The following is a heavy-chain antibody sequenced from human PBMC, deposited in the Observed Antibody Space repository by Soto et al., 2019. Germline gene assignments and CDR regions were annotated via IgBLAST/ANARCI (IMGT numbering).Heavy chain of an antibody. CDR2: ISGSGSST. Sequence: PGGSQRLSCAASGFPFISYAMSWVRQAPGKGLEWVSAISGSGSSTYYADSVKGRFTISRDNSKNTLYLQMNSLRAEDTAVYYCASYYDSSAPLGFLCDWGQGTLVTVSS. CDR1: GFPFISYA. CDR3: ASYYDSSAPLGFLCD. D-gene: IGHD3-22*01. V-gene: IGHV3-23*01. J-gene: IGHJ4*02.